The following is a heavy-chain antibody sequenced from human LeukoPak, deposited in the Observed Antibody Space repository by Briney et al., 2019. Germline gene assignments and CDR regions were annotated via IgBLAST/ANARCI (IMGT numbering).Heavy chain of an antibody. CDR2: INPGGGST. Sequence: ASVKVSCKASEYTFTSYYMHWVRQAPGQGLEWMGIINPGGGSTSYAQKFQGRVTMTRDTSTGTVYMELSSLRSEDTAVYYCARDQNGYNSDYRGQGTLVTVSS. J-gene: IGHJ4*02. D-gene: IGHD5-24*01. CDR1: EYTFTSYY. CDR3: ARDQNGYNSDY. V-gene: IGHV1-46*01.